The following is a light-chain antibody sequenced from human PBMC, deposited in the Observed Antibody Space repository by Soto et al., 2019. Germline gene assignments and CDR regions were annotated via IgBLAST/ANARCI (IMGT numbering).Light chain of an antibody. Sequence: DIKMTQSPSTLSGSVGDRVTITCLASQTISSWLAWYQQKPGKAPKLLIYKASTLKSGVPSRFSGSGSGTEFTLTISSLQPDDFATYYCQQSYSTPYTFGQGTKVDIK. CDR1: QTISSW. J-gene: IGKJ2*01. CDR2: KAS. V-gene: IGKV1-5*03. CDR3: QQSYSTPYT.